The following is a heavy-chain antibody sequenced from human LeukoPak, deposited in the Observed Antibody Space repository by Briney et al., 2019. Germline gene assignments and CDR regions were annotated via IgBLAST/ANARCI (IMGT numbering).Heavy chain of an antibody. CDR2: IYTSGST. V-gene: IGHV4-4*07. CDR1: GGSISSYY. J-gene: IGHJ4*02. Sequence: SETLSLTCTVSGGSISSYYWSWIRQTAGKGLEWIGRIYTSGSTNYNPSLKSRVTMSVDTSKNQFSLKLSSVTAADTAVYYCAREMHSSGYYGFDYWGQGTLVTVSS. D-gene: IGHD6-19*01. CDR3: AREMHSSGYYGFDY.